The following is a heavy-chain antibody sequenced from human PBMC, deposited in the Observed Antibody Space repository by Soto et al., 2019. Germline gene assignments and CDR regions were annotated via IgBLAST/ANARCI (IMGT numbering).Heavy chain of an antibody. V-gene: IGHV3-7*01. CDR1: GFSFSSNG. CDR3: FNVAFGY. J-gene: IGHJ4*02. CDR2: INQDGSEK. Sequence: GGSLRLSCTASGFSFSSNGMSWVRQAPGKGPEWVANINQDGSEKYCADSVKGRFTISRDNAKNSLYLQMDSLRVEDTALYYCFNVAFGYWGRGTLVTVSS.